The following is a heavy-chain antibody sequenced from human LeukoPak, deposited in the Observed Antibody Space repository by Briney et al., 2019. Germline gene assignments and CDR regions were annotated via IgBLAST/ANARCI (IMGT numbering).Heavy chain of an antibody. D-gene: IGHD3-10*01. Sequence: PSETLSLTCTVSGGSISSYYWSWIRQPAGKGLEWIGRIYTSGSTNYNPSLKSRVTMSVDTSKNQFSLKLSSVTAADTAVYYCASSYYGSGPQKYYYYYYMDVWGKGTTVTVSS. CDR3: ASSYYGSGPQKYYYYYYMDV. CDR2: IYTSGST. CDR1: GGSISSYY. V-gene: IGHV4-4*07. J-gene: IGHJ6*03.